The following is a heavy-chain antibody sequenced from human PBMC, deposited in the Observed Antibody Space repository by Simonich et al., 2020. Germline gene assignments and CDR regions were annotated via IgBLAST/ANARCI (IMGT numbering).Heavy chain of an antibody. CDR1: GYTFTSYG. Sequence: QVQLVQSGAEVKKPGASVKVSCKASGYTFTSYGISWGRQAPGQGLEWMGWIRAYKGNTTYAQNLQGRVTMTTDTSTSTAYMELRSLRSDDTAVYYWARASRGTWWYYYFDYWGQGTLVTVSS. CDR2: IRAYKGNT. V-gene: IGHV1-18*01. D-gene: IGHD2-15*01. J-gene: IGHJ4*02. CDR3: ARASRGTWWYYYFDY.